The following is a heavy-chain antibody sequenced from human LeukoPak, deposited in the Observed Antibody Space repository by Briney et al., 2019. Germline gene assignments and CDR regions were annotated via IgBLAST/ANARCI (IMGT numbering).Heavy chain of an antibody. CDR2: INPNSGGT. J-gene: IGHJ4*02. D-gene: IGHD5-12*01. V-gene: IGHV1-2*02. CDR3: ARVDSGYDFSLDY. CDR1: GYTLTGYY. Sequence: ASVKVSCKASGYTLTGYYMHWVRQAPGQGLEWMGWINPNSGGTNYAQKFQGRVTMTRDTSISTAYMELSRLRSDDTAVYYCARVDSGYDFSLDYWGQGTLVTVSS.